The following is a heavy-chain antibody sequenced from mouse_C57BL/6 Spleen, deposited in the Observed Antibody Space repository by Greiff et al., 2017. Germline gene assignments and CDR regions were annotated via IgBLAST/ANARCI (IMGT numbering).Heavy chain of an antibody. CDR1: GYTFTDYE. Sequence: QVQLKQSGAELVRPGASVTLSCKASGYTFTDYEMHWVKQTPVHGLEWIGAIDPETGGTAYNQKFKGKAILTADKSSSTAYMELRSLTSEDSAVYYCTRRDYYGSRDWYFDVWGTGTTVTVSS. J-gene: IGHJ1*03. D-gene: IGHD1-1*01. V-gene: IGHV1-15*01. CDR3: TRRDYYGSRDWYFDV. CDR2: IDPETGGT.